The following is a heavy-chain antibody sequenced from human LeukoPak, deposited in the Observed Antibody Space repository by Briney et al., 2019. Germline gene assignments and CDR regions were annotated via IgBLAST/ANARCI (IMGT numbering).Heavy chain of an antibody. J-gene: IGHJ5*02. D-gene: IGHD6-19*01. CDR3: ARGNSGWYYWFDP. CDR2: INPNSGGT. CDR1: GYTFTSYY. V-gene: IGHV1-2*02. Sequence: GASVKVSCKASGYTFTSYYMHWVRQAPGQGLEWMGWINPNSGGTNYAQKFQGRVTMTRDTSISTAYMELSRLRSDDTAVYYCARGNSGWYYWFDPWGQGTLVTVSS.